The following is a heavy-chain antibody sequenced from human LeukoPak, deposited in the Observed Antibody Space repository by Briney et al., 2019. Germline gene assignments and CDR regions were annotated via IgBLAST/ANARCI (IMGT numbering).Heavy chain of an antibody. CDR3: ARVLIHWNRWFDP. CDR2: INHSGST. V-gene: IGHV4-34*01. CDR1: GGSFSGYY. D-gene: IGHD1-1*01. Sequence: SETLSLTCAVYGGSFSGYYWSWIRQPPGKGLEWIGEINHSGSTNYNPSLKSRVTISVDKSKNQFSLKLISVTAADTAVYYCARVLIHWNRWFDPWGQGTLVTVSS. J-gene: IGHJ5*02.